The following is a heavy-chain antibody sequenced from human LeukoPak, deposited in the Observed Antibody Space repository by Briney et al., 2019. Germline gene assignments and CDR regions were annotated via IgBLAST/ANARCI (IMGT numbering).Heavy chain of an antibody. CDR2: ISSSSYI. CDR3: ARDYGDPPLAFDI. Sequence: GGSLRLSCAASGFTFSSYSMNWVRQAPGKGLEWVSSISSSSYIYYADSVKGRFTISRDNAKNSLYLQMNSLRAEDTAVYYCARDYGDPPLAFDIWGQGTMVTVSS. D-gene: IGHD4-17*01. J-gene: IGHJ3*02. CDR1: GFTFSSYS. V-gene: IGHV3-21*01.